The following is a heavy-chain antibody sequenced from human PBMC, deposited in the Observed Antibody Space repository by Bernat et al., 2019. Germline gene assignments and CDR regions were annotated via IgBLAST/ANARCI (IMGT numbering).Heavy chain of an antibody. CDR3: ARNEGYGDDAFNI. D-gene: IGHD4-17*01. CDR2: IDPSDSYT. CDR1: GYSFISYW. Sequence: EVQLVQSGAEVKKPGESLRISCKGSGYSFISYWIIWVRQMPGKGLEWMGRIDPSDSYTNYSPSFQGHVTISADKSISTAYLQWSSLKASDTAMYYWARNEGYGDDAFNIWGKGTRVTVSS. J-gene: IGHJ3*02. V-gene: IGHV5-10-1*03.